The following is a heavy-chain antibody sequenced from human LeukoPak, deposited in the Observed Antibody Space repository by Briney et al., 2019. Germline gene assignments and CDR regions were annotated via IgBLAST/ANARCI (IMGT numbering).Heavy chain of an antibody. CDR3: ARHNPGYYGHFDY. CDR2: IYYTGST. V-gene: IGHV4-39*01. CDR1: GGSIRNYY. J-gene: IGHJ4*02. Sequence: SETLSLTCSVSGGSIRNYYWGWIRQPPGKGLEWIGSIYYTGSTYYNPSLKSRVTISVDTSKDHFSLKLSSVTAADTAVYYCARHNPGYYGHFDYWGQGSLVTVSS. D-gene: IGHD3-9*01.